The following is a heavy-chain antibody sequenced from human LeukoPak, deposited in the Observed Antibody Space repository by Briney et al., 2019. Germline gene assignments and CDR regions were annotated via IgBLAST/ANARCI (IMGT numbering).Heavy chain of an antibody. CDR1: GFTFSSYS. J-gene: IGHJ6*02. Sequence: PGGSLRLSCAASGFTFSSYSMNWVRQAPGKGLEWVSSISSSSSYIYYADSVKGRFTITRDNAKNSLYLQMNSLRAEDTAVYYCARGGYYDFWSGLGYYYYYYGMDVWGQGTTVTVSS. CDR3: ARGGYYDFWSGLGYYYYYYGMDV. V-gene: IGHV3-21*01. D-gene: IGHD3-3*01. CDR2: ISSSSSYI.